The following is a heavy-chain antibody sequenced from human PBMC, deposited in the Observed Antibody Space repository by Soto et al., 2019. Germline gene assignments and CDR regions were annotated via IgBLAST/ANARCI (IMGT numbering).Heavy chain of an antibody. CDR3: ARGQLVHPYYYGMDV. J-gene: IGHJ6*02. CDR2: ISFDGNTK. V-gene: IGHV3-30-3*01. Sequence: SLRLSCAVSGFTFRNNAMHWVRQAPGKGLEWVAVISFDGNTKYYADSVKGRVSVSRDNFANTLFLQMGNLRIEDTAVYYCARGQLVHPYYYGMDVWGQGTTVTVSS. D-gene: IGHD6-6*01. CDR1: GFTFRNNA.